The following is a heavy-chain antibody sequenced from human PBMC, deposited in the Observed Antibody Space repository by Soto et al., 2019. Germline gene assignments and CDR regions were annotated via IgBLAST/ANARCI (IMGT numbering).Heavy chain of an antibody. Sequence: GASVKVSCKASGYTFTSYDIHWVRQATGQGLEWMGWMNPHSGNTGYAQKFQDRVTMTRNTSISTAYMELSSLRSEDTAVYYCARGRDYGAEIRRWYFDLWGRGTLVPVSS. CDR2: MNPHSGNT. V-gene: IGHV1-8*02. J-gene: IGHJ2*01. CDR3: ARGRDYGAEIRRWYFDL. D-gene: IGHD4-17*01. CDR1: GYTFTSYD.